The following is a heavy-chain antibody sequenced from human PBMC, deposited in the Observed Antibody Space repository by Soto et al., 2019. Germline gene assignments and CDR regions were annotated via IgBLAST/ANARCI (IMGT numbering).Heavy chain of an antibody. Sequence: ASVKVSCKASGYTFTGYYMHWVRQAPGQGLEWMGWINPNSGGTNYAQKFQGWVTMTRDTSISTAYMELSRLRSDDTAVYYCARDQEATIFGVVTPYGVDVWGQGTTVTVSS. V-gene: IGHV1-2*04. J-gene: IGHJ6*02. CDR3: ARDQEATIFGVVTPYGVDV. CDR1: GYTFTGYY. CDR2: INPNSGGT. D-gene: IGHD3-3*01.